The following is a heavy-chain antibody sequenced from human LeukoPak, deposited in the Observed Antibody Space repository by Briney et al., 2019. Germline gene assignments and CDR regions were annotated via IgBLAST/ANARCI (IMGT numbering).Heavy chain of an antibody. Sequence: PGGSLRLSCVASGLAFRNYAMTWVRQAPGKGLEWVSVIRGSGGDIRYADSVKGRFTISRDNSVNTLYLQMNSLRAEDTAVYYCATREMATIYWGQGTLVTVSS. V-gene: IGHV3-23*01. CDR3: ATREMATIY. J-gene: IGHJ4*02. CDR2: IRGSGGDI. CDR1: GLAFRNYA. D-gene: IGHD5-24*01.